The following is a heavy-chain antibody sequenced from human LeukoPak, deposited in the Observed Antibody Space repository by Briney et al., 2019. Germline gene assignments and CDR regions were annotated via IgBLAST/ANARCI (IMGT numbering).Heavy chain of an antibody. D-gene: IGHD1-14*01. CDR3: ARRKTDSWHFDY. Sequence: GESLKISCKGYGYTFTNYWIDWVCQMPGKGLEWMGNVFPGDSDTRYIPSFQGQVTISADRSTDTAYLQWSSLKASDTAMYYCARRKTDSWHFDYWGQGTLVTVSS. J-gene: IGHJ4*02. V-gene: IGHV5-51*01. CDR1: GYTFTNYW. CDR2: VFPGDSDT.